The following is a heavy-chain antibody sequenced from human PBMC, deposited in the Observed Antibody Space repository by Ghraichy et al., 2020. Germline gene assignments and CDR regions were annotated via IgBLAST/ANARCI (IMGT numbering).Heavy chain of an antibody. D-gene: IGHD4-17*01. Sequence: SQTLSLTCAVSGGSISRGGYSWSWIRQPPGKGLEWIGYIYHSGSTYYNPSLKSRVTISVDRSKNQFSLKLSSVTAADTAVYYCARVVTTWDYFDYWGQGTLVTVSS. V-gene: IGHV4-30-2*01. CDR1: GGSISRGGYS. CDR3: ARVVTTWDYFDY. CDR2: IYHSGST. J-gene: IGHJ4*02.